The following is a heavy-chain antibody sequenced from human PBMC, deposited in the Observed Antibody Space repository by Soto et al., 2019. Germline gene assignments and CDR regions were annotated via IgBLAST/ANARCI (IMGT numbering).Heavy chain of an antibody. J-gene: IGHJ6*02. CDR3: ARGCCSVSPDA. Sequence: PSETLSLTCSVSGYSVSSGGYYWSWIRQPPGKGLEWIGYIYSSGSANYKPSLKSRVTISRDTSKNQISLKVASLTAADTAGYYCARGCCSVSPDAWGQGTTVTVSS. V-gene: IGHV4-61*08. CDR1: GYSVSSGGYY. D-gene: IGHD2-15*01. CDR2: IYSSGSA.